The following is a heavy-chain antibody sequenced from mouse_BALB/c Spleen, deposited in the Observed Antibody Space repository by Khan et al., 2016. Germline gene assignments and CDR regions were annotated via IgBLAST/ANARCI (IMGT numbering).Heavy chain of an antibody. Sequence: VQLKESGPSLVKPSQTLSLTCSVTGDSITSGYWNWIRKFPGNKLEYMGYISYSGSTFYNPSLESRISITRDTSKNQYYLQLNSVTSEDTATYYCVLYEAARSSFAYWGQGTLVTVSA. D-gene: IGHD3-1*01. J-gene: IGHJ3*01. CDR3: VLYEAARSSFAY. CDR2: ISYSGST. V-gene: IGHV3-8*02. CDR1: GDSITSGY.